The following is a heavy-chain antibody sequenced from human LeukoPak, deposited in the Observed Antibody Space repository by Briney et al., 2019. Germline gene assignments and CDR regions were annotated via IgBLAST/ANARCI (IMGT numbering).Heavy chain of an antibody. D-gene: IGHD6-25*01. CDR2: INPSGGST. CDR3: AREGKRLFDP. V-gene: IGHV1-46*01. Sequence: ASVKVSCKASGYTFTSYYMHWVRQAPGQGLEWMGIINPSGGSTSYAQKFQGRVTITADKSTSTAYMELSSLRSEDTAVYYCAREGKRLFDPWGQGTLVTVSS. CDR1: GYTFTSYY. J-gene: IGHJ5*02.